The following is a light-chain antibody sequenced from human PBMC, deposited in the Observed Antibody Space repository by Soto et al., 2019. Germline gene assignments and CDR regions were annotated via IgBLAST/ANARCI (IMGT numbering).Light chain of an antibody. CDR1: SSNIGAGYD. J-gene: IGLJ1*01. Sequence: QSVLTQPPSVSGAPGQRVTISCTGSSSNIGAGYDVHWYQQLPGTAPKLLIYGNSNRPSGVPDRFSGSKSGTSASLAITGLQAEDEAEYSCQSYDSSLSGYVFGTGTQVTVL. V-gene: IGLV1-40*01. CDR2: GNS. CDR3: QSYDSSLSGYV.